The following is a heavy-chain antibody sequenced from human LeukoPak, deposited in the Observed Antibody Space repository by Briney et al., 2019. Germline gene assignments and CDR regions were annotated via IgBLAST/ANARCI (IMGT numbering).Heavy chain of an antibody. Sequence: TGGSLRLSCAASGFTFSTYWIHWVRQAPGKGLVWVSRIKGDGSSTIYADSVKGRFTISRDNSKNTLYLQTSSLRAEDTAVYYCARASTTVPNLLDYWGQGTLVTVSS. V-gene: IGHV3-74*01. J-gene: IGHJ4*02. CDR2: IKGDGSST. CDR3: ARASTTVPNLLDY. D-gene: IGHD4-17*01. CDR1: GFTFSTYW.